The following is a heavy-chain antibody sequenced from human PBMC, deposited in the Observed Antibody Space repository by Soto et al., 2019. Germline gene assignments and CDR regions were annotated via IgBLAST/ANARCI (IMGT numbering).Heavy chain of an antibody. J-gene: IGHJ4*02. Sequence: ASVKVSCKASGYTFTSYAMHWVRQAPGQRLEWMGWINAGNGNTKYSQKFQGRVTITRDTSASTAYMELSSLRSEDTAVYYCARQFPYQYYFDYWGQGTLVTVSS. V-gene: IGHV1-3*01. D-gene: IGHD2-2*01. CDR1: GYTFTSYA. CDR3: ARQFPYQYYFDY. CDR2: INAGNGNT.